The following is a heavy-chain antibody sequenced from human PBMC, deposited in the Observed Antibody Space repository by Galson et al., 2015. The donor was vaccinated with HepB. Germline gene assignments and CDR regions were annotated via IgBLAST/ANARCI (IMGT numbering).Heavy chain of an antibody. CDR2: ISSSSSTT. J-gene: IGHJ6*02. Sequence: SLRLSCAASGFTFSAYSMNWVRQAPGKGLDWLSYISSSSSTTYYADSVKGRFTISRDNAKNSLYLQMNSLRAEDTAVYYCARENEARLLEYFGSDDYYYGMDVWGQGTTVTVSS. V-gene: IGHV3-48*01. D-gene: IGHD3-3*01. CDR1: GFTFSAYS. CDR3: ARENEARLLEYFGSDDYYYGMDV.